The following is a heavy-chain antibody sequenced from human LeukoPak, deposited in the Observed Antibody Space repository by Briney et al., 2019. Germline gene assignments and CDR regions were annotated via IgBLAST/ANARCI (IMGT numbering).Heavy chain of an antibody. CDR2: ISYDGSNK. J-gene: IGHJ1*01. Sequence: GGSLRLSCAASGFTFSSYAMHWVRQAPGKGLEWVAVISYDGSNKYYADSVKGRFTISRDNSKNTLYLQMNSLRAEDTAVYYCARERDITSTAGYFQHWGQGTLVTVSS. D-gene: IGHD5-12*01. CDR1: GFTFSSYA. V-gene: IGHV3-30-3*01. CDR3: ARERDITSTAGYFQH.